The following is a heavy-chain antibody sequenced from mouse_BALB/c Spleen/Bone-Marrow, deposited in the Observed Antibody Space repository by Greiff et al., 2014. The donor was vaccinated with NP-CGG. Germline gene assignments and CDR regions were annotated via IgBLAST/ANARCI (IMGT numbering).Heavy chain of an antibody. CDR3: ARGGRLTGYYFDY. CDR2: IYPGDGDT. V-gene: IGHV1-80*01. J-gene: IGHJ2*01. CDR1: GYAFSGYW. Sequence: VQLQQSGAELVRPGSSVKISCKASGYAFSGYWMNWVKQRPGQGLEWIGQIYPGDGDTNYNGNFKDKATLTTDKSSTTAYMQLSGLTSEDSAVYFCARGGRLTGYYFDYWGQGTTLTVSS. D-gene: IGHD4-1*01.